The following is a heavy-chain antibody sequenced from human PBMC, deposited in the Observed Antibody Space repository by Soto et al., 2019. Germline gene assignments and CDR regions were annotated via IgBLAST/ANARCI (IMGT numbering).Heavy chain of an antibody. Sequence: RGSLRLSCAASGFTFSSYSMNWVRQAPGKGLEWVSYISSSSSTIYYADSVKGRFTISRDNAKNSLYLQMNSLRAEDTAVYYCARDPRGDYPHYYYYMDVWGKGTTVTVSS. CDR3: ARDPRGDYPHYYYYMDV. CDR2: ISSSSSTI. CDR1: GFTFSSYS. J-gene: IGHJ6*03. D-gene: IGHD4-17*01. V-gene: IGHV3-48*01.